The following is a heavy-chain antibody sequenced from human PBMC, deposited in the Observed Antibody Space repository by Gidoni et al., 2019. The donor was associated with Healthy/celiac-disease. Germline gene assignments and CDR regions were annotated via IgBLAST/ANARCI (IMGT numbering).Heavy chain of an antibody. CDR1: GGPTSSGASS. CDR3: ARDQGGGRDYPYKSYYYYGMDV. Sequence: QVQLQVSGAGLVNPSQPLSLTCTFSGGPTSSGASSWCWIRQHPGKGLVWIGYIYYSGSTYYNPSLKSRVTISVDTSKNQFSPKLSSVTAADTAVYYCARDQGGGRDYPYKSYYYYGMDVWGQGTTVTVSS. CDR2: IYYSGST. V-gene: IGHV4-31*03. J-gene: IGHJ6*02. D-gene: IGHD3-16*01.